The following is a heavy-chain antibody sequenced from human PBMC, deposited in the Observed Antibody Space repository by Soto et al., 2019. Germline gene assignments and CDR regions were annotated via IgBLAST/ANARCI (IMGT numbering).Heavy chain of an antibody. J-gene: IGHJ4*02. CDR3: ARKYSSGLDY. CDR2: INHSGST. CDR1: GGSFSGYY. Sequence: QVQLQQWGAGLLKPSETLSLTCAVYGGSFSGYYWSWIRQPPGKGLEWIGEINHSGSTNYNPSLKSRVTISVDMSKNQFSLKLSSVTAADTAVYYCARKYSSGLDYWGQGSLVTVSS. V-gene: IGHV4-34*01. D-gene: IGHD6-19*01.